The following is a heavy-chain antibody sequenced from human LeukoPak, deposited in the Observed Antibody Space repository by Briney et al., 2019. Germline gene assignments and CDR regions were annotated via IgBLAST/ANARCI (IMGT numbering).Heavy chain of an antibody. CDR2: MNPNSGNT. CDR3: ARHGGSYGVYYYYYMDV. CDR1: GYTFTSYD. J-gene: IGHJ6*03. V-gene: IGHV1-8*03. Sequence: ASVKVSCKASGYTFTSYDINWVRQAPGQGLEWMGWMNPNSGNTGYAQKFQGRVTITRNTSISTAYMELSSLKASDTAMYYCARHGGSYGVYYYYYMDVWGKGTTVTVSS. D-gene: IGHD1-26*01.